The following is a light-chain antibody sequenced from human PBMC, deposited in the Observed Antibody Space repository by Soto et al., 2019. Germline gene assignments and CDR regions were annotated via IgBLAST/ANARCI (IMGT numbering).Light chain of an antibody. J-gene: IGLJ2*01. CDR3: QSTDSSGTYVV. Sequence: SYELTQPPSVSVSPGQTARITCSGDALPKQYAYWYQQKPGQAPVLLIYKDTERPSGIPERFSGSSSGTTVTLTISGVQAEDEADYSCQSTDSSGTYVVFGGGTQLTVL. V-gene: IGLV3-25*03. CDR2: KDT. CDR1: ALPKQY.